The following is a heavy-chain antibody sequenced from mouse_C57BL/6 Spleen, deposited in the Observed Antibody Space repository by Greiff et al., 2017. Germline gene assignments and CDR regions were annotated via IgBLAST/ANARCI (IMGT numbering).Heavy chain of an antibody. Sequence: VQLQESGAELVRPGASVTLSCKASGYTFTDYEMHWVKQTPVHGLEWIGAIDPETGGTAYNQKIKGKAILTADKSSSTAYMERRSLTSEDSAVYYCTAYSNYFYYFDYWGQGTTLTVSS. D-gene: IGHD2-5*01. J-gene: IGHJ2*01. CDR3: TAYSNYFYYFDY. V-gene: IGHV1-15*01. CDR1: GYTFTDYE. CDR2: IDPETGGT.